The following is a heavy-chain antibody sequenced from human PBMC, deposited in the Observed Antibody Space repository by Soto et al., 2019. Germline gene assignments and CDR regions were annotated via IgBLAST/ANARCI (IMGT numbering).Heavy chain of an antibody. Sequence: SETLSLTCSVSGDSITNFYWNWVRQPPGKGLDWIGSILHTWDTHYNPSLQSRVTMSLNTSRTHFSFNFRSVTAADTAIYYCARDVRLGGMPRFDPWGPGSLVTVSS. D-gene: IGHD3-16*01. CDR1: GDSITNFY. CDR2: ILHTWDT. CDR3: ARDVRLGGMPRFDP. V-gene: IGHV4-4*08. J-gene: IGHJ5*02.